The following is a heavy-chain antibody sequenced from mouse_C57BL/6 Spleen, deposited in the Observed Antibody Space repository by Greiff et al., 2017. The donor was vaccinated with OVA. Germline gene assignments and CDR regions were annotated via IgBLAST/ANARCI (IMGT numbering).Heavy chain of an antibody. V-gene: IGHV2-2*01. CDR1: GFSLTSYG. CDR3: ARKEGYYYAMDY. Sequence: VQLVESGPGLVQPSQSLSITCTVSGFSLTSYGVHWVRQSPGKGLEWLGVIWSGGSTDYNAAFISRLSISKDNSKSQVFFKMNSLQADDTAIYYCARKEGYYYAMDYWGQGTSVTVSS. J-gene: IGHJ4*01. CDR2: IWSGGST.